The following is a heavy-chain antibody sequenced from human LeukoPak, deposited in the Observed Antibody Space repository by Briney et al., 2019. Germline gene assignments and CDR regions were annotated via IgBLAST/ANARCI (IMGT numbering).Heavy chain of an antibody. CDR2: INPNSGGT. CDR1: GYTFTGYY. D-gene: IGHD3-3*01. Sequence: GASVKVSCKASGYTFTGYYMHWVRQAPGQGLEWKGWINPNSGGTNYAQKFQGRVTMTRDTSISTAYMELSRLRSDDTAVYYCARDKSESPYFGVVYYYYMDVWGKGTTVTVSS. V-gene: IGHV1-2*02. CDR3: ARDKSESPYFGVVYYYYMDV. J-gene: IGHJ6*03.